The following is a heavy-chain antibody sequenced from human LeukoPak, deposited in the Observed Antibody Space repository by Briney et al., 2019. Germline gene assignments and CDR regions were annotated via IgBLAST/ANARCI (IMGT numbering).Heavy chain of an antibody. J-gene: IGHJ4*02. CDR3: ARGDSSGWYPDY. CDR1: GGTFSSYA. D-gene: IGHD6-19*01. CDR2: IIPIFGTA. V-gene: IGHV1-69*13. Sequence: ASVKVSCKASGGTFSSYAISWVRQAPGQGLEWMGGIIPIFGTANYAQKFQGRVAITADESTSTAYMELSSLRSEDTAVYYCARGDSSGWYPDYWGQGTLVTVSS.